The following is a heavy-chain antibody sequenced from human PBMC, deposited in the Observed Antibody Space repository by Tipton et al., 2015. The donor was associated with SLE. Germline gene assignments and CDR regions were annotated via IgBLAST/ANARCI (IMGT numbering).Heavy chain of an antibody. Sequence: TLSLTCTVSGGSIRSGNHYWSWIRQPAGKGLEWIGYIYYSGTTNYNSSLKSRVTISVDTSKNQFSLKLNSVTAADTAVYYCARGGPSSKWLDPWGRGTQVTVSS. D-gene: IGHD6-6*01. CDR2: IYYSGTT. CDR1: GGSIRSGNHY. CDR3: ARGGPSSKWLDP. J-gene: IGHJ5*02. V-gene: IGHV4-61*10.